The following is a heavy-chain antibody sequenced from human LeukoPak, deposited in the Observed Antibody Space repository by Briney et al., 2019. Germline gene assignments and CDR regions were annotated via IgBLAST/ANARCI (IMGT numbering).Heavy chain of an antibody. D-gene: IGHD5-24*01. Sequence: ASVKVSCKAPGYTFSGYYLQWVRQAPGQGLEWMGWLNPNSGGTNYAQKFQGRVTMTRDTSISAAYMELTRLGSDDTAVYYCARDGDGYNLGYWGQGTLVTVSS. CDR3: ARDGDGYNLGY. CDR1: GYTFSGYY. V-gene: IGHV1-2*02. CDR2: LNPNSGGT. J-gene: IGHJ4*02.